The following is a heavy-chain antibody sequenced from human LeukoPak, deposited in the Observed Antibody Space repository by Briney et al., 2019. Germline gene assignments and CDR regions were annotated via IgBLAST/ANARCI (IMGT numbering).Heavy chain of an antibody. CDR2: ISAYNGNT. V-gene: IGHV1-18*01. D-gene: IGHD2-21*01. Sequence: ASVKVSCKASGYTFTSYGISWVRQAPGQGLEWMGWISAYNGNTNYAQKLQGRVTMTTDTSTSTAYMELRSLRSDDTAVYFCAKAPVTSCRGAYCYPFDSWGQGTLVTVSS. CDR1: GYTFTSYG. CDR3: AKAPVTSCRGAYCYPFDS. J-gene: IGHJ4*02.